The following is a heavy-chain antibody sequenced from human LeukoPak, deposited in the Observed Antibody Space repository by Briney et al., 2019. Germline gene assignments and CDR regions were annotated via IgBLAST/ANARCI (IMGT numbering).Heavy chain of an antibody. Sequence: SETLSLTCTVSGDSISSGDYYWSWIRQPPGKGLEWIGYIYYSGTTYYNPSLKSRVTISVDTSKNQFSLKLSSVTAADTAVYYCARGDATYYYDSSGSFGLWGQGTLVTVSS. CDR2: IYYSGTT. CDR1: GDSISSGDYY. V-gene: IGHV4-30-4*01. CDR3: ARGDATYYYDSSGSFGL. D-gene: IGHD3-22*01. J-gene: IGHJ5*02.